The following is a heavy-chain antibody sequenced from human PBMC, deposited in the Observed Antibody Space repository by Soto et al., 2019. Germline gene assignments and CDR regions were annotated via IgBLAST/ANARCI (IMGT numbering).Heavy chain of an antibody. V-gene: IGHV2-5*01. CDR1: GFSLSTSGVG. CDR3: AHVLGGWYGTLPLVN. D-gene: IGHD2-15*01. Sequence: SGPTLVKPTQTLTLTCTFSGFSLSTSGVGVGWIRQPPGKALEWLALIYWNDDKRYSPSLKGRLTITKDTSKNQVVLTMTNMDPVDTATYYCAHVLGGWYGTLPLVNWGQGTLVTVSS. CDR2: IYWNDDK. J-gene: IGHJ4*02.